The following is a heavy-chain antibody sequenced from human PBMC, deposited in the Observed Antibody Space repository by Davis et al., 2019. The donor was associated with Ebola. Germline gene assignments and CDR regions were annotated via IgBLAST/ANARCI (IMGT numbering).Heavy chain of an antibody. D-gene: IGHD2-8*01. CDR3: ARAGMVYAIYYYYGMDV. V-gene: IGHV4-34*01. J-gene: IGHJ6*02. Sequence: PSETLSLTCAVYGGSFSGYYWSWIRQPPGKGLEWIGEINHSGSTNYNPSLKSRVTISVDTSKNQFSLKLSSVTAADTAVYYCARAGMVYAIYYYYGMDVWGQGTTVTVSS. CDR2: INHSGST. CDR1: GGSFSGYY.